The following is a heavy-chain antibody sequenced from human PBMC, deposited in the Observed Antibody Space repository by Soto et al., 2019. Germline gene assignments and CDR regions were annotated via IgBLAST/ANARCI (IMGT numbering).Heavy chain of an antibody. J-gene: IGHJ4*02. V-gene: IGHV2-5*02. Sequence: QISLKDSGPALVRPTQTLTLTCSFSGFSLKSPGMGIAWFRQPPGQTLEWLALIYWDDDKRYRPSLASRLSITKDTSKNQVFLTLTNMHPVDTATYYCARRPLLSHGDAFDHWGQGTLVTVSS. CDR3: ARRPLLSHGDAFDH. CDR2: IYWDDDK. CDR1: GFSLKSPGMG. D-gene: IGHD4-17*01.